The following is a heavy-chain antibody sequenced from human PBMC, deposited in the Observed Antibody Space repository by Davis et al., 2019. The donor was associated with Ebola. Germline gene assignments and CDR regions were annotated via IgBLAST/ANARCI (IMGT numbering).Heavy chain of an antibody. J-gene: IGHJ3*02. D-gene: IGHD4-17*01. CDR2: IYHSGST. Sequence: MPGGSLRLSCTVSGGSISSSSYYWGWIRQPPGKGLEWIGEIYHSGSTNYNPSLKSRVTISVDKSKNQVSLKLDSVTAADTAVYYCARGTGAVTTYAFDIWGQGTTVAVSS. CDR3: ARGTGAVTTYAFDI. CDR1: GGSISSSSYY. V-gene: IGHV4-39*07.